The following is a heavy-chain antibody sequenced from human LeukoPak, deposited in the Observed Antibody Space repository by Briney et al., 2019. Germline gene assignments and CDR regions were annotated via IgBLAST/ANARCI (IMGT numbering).Heavy chain of an antibody. Sequence: GGSLRLFCAASGFTDSSNYMSWVRQAPGKGLEGVSVIYSGCSTYYADSVKGRFTISRDNSKTTLYLQKNSLRAEDTAVYYCARGGSYHQWGQGTLVTVSS. J-gene: IGHJ4*02. CDR2: IYSGCST. CDR1: GFTDSSNY. D-gene: IGHD1-26*01. CDR3: ARGGSYHQ. V-gene: IGHV3-53*01.